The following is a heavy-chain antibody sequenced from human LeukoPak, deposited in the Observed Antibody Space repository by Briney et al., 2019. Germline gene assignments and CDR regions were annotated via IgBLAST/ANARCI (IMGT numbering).Heavy chain of an antibody. CDR1: EFTLGSYW. CDR3: AREIVGYDAFDI. V-gene: IGHV3-7*01. Sequence: GGSLILSCTASEFTLGSYWVSWVRQTPAKGLEWMANIRQDGNIKYYVDSVRGRFSISRDNAKNSLYLQMNNLRVDDTALYYCAREIVGYDAFDIWGQGTMVTVSS. D-gene: IGHD1-1*01. CDR2: IRQDGNIK. J-gene: IGHJ3*02.